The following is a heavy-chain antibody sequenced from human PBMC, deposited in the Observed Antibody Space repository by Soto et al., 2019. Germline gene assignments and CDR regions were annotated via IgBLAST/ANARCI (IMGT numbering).Heavy chain of an antibody. V-gene: IGHV4-4*02. D-gene: IGHD2-21*02. CDR1: GGSVSSSNW. CDR2: IYHSGSA. Sequence: QVQLQESGPGLVKPSGTLSLTCAVSGGSVSSSNWWSWVRQSPGKGLEWMGEIYHSGSAHYNPSLKSRATISLDKFKDQFSLRLTFVTGADTAVYFCARGAGVVVSADDAFDIWGPGTRVIVSS. J-gene: IGHJ3*02. CDR3: ARGAGVVVSADDAFDI.